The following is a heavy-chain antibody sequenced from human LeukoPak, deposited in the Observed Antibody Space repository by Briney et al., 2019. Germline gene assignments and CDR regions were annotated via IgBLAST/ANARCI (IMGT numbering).Heavy chain of an antibody. J-gene: IGHJ4*02. CDR1: GFTFSNYV. V-gene: IGHV3-30*18. D-gene: IGHD1-1*01. CDR3: AKVEVFYNTWYYFDY. Sequence: GGSLRLSCATSGFTFSNYVMHWVRQAPGKGLEWVAVISFDGTKTYYADSVKGRFTISRDNSKSTVYLQMSSLRAEDTAVYYCAKVEVFYNTWYYFDYWGQGTLVAVSS. CDR2: ISFDGTKT.